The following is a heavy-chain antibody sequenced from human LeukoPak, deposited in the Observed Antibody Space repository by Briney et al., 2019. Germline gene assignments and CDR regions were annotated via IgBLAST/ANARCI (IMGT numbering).Heavy chain of an antibody. Sequence: GGSLRLSCAASGFTFSSSAMSWVRQVPGKGLEWVSGISASGGSTSYADSVRGRFTISRDDSKNTLYVQMNSLRDEDTAVYYCAKDQRWELPHYLDSWGQGTLVTVSS. CDR3: AKDQRWELPHYLDS. J-gene: IGHJ4*02. V-gene: IGHV3-23*01. D-gene: IGHD1-26*01. CDR2: ISASGGST. CDR1: GFTFSSSA.